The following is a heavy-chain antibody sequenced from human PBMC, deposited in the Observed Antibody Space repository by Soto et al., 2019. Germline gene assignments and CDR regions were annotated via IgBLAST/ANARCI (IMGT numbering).Heavy chain of an antibody. D-gene: IGHD4-17*01. CDR1: GYSFTNYW. CDR2: IYPSDSTT. Sequence: LKISCKGSGYSFTNYWIAWVRQMPGKGLEYMGIIYPSDSTTRYSPSFQGQVTISADKSISTAYLQWNSLKASDTAMYYCARHGFYGDYSSNYFDPWGQGTLVTVSS. J-gene: IGHJ5*02. CDR3: ARHGFYGDYSSNYFDP. V-gene: IGHV5-51*01.